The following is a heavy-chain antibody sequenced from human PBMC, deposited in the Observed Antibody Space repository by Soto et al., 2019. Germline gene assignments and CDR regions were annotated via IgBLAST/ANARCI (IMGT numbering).Heavy chain of an antibody. D-gene: IGHD3-22*01. Sequence: QVQLVQSGAEVKKPGASVKVSCKASGYTFTSYGISWVRQAPGQGLEWMGWISAYNGNTNYAQKLQGRVTMTTDTSTSTAYVELRSLRSDDTAVYYCARSGLTLIVVVNYDWFDPWGQGTLVTVSS. V-gene: IGHV1-18*01. CDR1: GYTFTSYG. J-gene: IGHJ5*02. CDR3: ARSGLTLIVVVNYDWFDP. CDR2: ISAYNGNT.